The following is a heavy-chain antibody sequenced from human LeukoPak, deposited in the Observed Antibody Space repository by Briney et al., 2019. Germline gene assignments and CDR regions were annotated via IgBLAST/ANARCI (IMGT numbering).Heavy chain of an antibody. CDR2: IVGSGGST. V-gene: IGHV3-23*01. CDR1: GCTISNYV. Sequence: GGSLSLSWTASGCTISNYVRSWIRQAPGKGLEWVSGIVGSGGSTYYADSVKGRFAISRDNSNNTLDLQMSSLRAEDTAVYYAAKAASLASPTDFDYWGQGTLVTVSS. J-gene: IGHJ4*02. CDR3: AKAASLASPTDFDY.